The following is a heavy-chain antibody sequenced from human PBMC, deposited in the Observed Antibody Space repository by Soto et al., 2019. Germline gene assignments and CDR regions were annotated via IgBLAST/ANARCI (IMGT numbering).Heavy chain of an antibody. Sequence: QVQLVQSGAEVKKPGSSVNVSCKASGGTFSSSAISWVRQAPGQGLEWMGGIIPIFGTANYAQKFQGRVTITEDQSTSTAYMELSSLRSEDTAVYYCARDMKGTAKYDGMDVWCQGTTVTVSS. J-gene: IGHJ6*02. CDR2: IIPIFGTA. CDR3: ARDMKGTAKYDGMDV. D-gene: IGHD5-18*01. CDR1: GGTFSSSA. V-gene: IGHV1-69*01.